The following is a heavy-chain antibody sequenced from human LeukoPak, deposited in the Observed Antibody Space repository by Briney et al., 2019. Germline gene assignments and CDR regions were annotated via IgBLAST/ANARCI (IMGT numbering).Heavy chain of an antibody. CDR1: GGSISSRSSY. V-gene: IGHV4-39*01. CDR3: ARARGYSYGYPDY. CDR2: LYYSGST. J-gene: IGHJ4*02. D-gene: IGHD5-18*01. Sequence: SETLSLTCSVSGGSISSRSSYWGWVRQPPGKGLEWIGSLYYSGSTYYNPSLKSRLTVSVDTSKNQFSLKLSSVTAADTAVYYCARARGYSYGYPDYWGQGTLVTVSS.